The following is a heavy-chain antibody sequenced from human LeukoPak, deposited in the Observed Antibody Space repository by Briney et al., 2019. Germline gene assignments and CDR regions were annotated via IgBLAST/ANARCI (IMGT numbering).Heavy chain of an antibody. CDR1: GFTFSTYS. Sequence: PGGSLRLSCEASGFTFSTYSMNWVRQAPGKGLEWVSSISRSSSYIYYADSVKGRFNISRDNVKNSLYLQMNSLRVEDTALYYCARGGGVFKYWGQGTLVTVSS. CDR3: ARGGGVFKY. V-gene: IGHV3-21*01. D-gene: IGHD3-10*01. J-gene: IGHJ4*02. CDR2: ISRSSSYI.